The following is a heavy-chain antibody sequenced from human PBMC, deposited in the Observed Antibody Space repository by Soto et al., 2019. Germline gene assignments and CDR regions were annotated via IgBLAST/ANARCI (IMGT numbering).Heavy chain of an antibody. J-gene: IGHJ6*02. CDR1: GGAFRNYV. CDR2: IIPVFETR. Sequence: SVKVSCKASGGAFRNYVMSWVRQAPGQGLEWMGGIIPVFETRTYAQKFQGRVTITADDSTSTVSMEMSNLRSEDTAVYYCARGRGSEELLYTYYYYYGMDVWGQGPTVTVSS. CDR3: ARGRGSEELLYTYYYYYGMDV. D-gene: IGHD2-2*02. V-gene: IGHV1-69*13.